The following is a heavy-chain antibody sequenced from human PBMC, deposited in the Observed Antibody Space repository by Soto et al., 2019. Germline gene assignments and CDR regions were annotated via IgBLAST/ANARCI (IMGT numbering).Heavy chain of an antibody. V-gene: IGHV3-33*01. CDR2: IWYGGSNK. CDR1: GFTFSSYG. J-gene: IGHJ4*02. CDR3: AREGSSGYFDY. D-gene: IGHD6-19*01. Sequence: AGGSLRLSCAASGFTFSSYGMHWVRQAPGKGLEWVAVIWYGGSNKYYADSVKGRFTISRDNSKNTLYLQMNSLRAEDTAVYYCAREGSSGYFDYWGQGTLVTVSS.